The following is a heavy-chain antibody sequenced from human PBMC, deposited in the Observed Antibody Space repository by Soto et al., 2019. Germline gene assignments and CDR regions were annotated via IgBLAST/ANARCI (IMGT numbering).Heavy chain of an antibody. CDR3: ARDLGYCSGGTCYSVLDY. D-gene: IGHD2-15*01. V-gene: IGHV3-7*03. CDR2: IKQDGSEK. J-gene: IGHJ4*02. Sequence: GGSLSLSCAASGFTFSSNWMNWVRQAPGKRLEWVANIKQDGSEKYYVDSVKGRFTISRDNAKNSLLLQMNSLRVEDTAVYYCARDLGYCSGGTCYSVLDYWGQGALVTVSS. CDR1: GFTFSSNW.